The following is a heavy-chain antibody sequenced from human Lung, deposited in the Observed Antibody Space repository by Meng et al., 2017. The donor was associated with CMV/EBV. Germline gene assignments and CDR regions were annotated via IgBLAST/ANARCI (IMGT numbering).Heavy chain of an antibody. Sequence: GSLRLXCAAYGGSFSGYYWSWIRQPPGKGLEWIGEINHSGSTNYNPSLKSRVTISVDTSKNQFSLKLSSVTAADTAVYYCSRAQSTVTTGGNIQYWGQGXLVTVSS. CDR2: INHSGST. V-gene: IGHV4-34*01. CDR1: GGSFSGYY. D-gene: IGHD4-17*01. J-gene: IGHJ1*01. CDR3: SRAQSTVTTGGNIQY.